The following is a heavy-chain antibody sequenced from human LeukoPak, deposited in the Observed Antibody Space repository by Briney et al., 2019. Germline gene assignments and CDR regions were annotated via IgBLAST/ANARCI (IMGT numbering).Heavy chain of an antibody. Sequence: GGSLRLSCAASGFTLSNYAMSWVRQAPGKGLEWVLGIGGDGIFYAEAVRGRFTISRDNSKNTLYLQMNSLRGDDTALYYCAKEPAAAGNPAYDYWGQGILVTVSS. V-gene: IGHV3-23*01. CDR2: IGGDGI. CDR1: GFTLSNYA. D-gene: IGHD6-13*01. CDR3: AKEPAAAGNPAYDY. J-gene: IGHJ4*01.